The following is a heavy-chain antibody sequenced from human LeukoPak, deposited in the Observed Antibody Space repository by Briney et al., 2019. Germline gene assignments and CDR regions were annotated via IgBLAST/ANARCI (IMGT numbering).Heavy chain of an antibody. Sequence: PGGSLRLSCAASGFTFGSYWMSWVRQAPGKGLEWVANIKQDGSEKYYVDSVKGRFTISRDNAENSLSLQMNSLRSEDTAVYYCARDGRPDLDPYYYYYYGMDVWGQGTTVTVSS. CDR2: IKQDGSEK. J-gene: IGHJ6*02. D-gene: IGHD2-15*01. CDR1: GFTFGSYW. CDR3: ARDGRPDLDPYYYYYYGMDV. V-gene: IGHV3-7*03.